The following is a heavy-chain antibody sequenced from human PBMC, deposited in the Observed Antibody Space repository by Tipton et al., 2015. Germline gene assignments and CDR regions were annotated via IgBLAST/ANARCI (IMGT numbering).Heavy chain of an antibody. V-gene: IGHV4-31*03. Sequence: TLSLTCTVSGGSISSGGYYWSWIRQHPGKGLEWIGYIYYSGITYYNPSLTSRVTISVDTSKNQFSLKVSSVTAADTAVYYCATSIRLEWYPRVYGMDVWGQGTTVTVSS. CDR3: ATSIRLEWYPRVYGMDV. J-gene: IGHJ6*02. CDR1: GGSISSGGYY. CDR2: IYYSGIT. D-gene: IGHD3-3*01.